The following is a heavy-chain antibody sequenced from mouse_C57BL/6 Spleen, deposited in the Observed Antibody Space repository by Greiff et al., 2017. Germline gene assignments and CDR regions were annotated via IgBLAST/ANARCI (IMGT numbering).Heavy chain of an antibody. CDR2: IDPSDSYT. CDR1: GYTFTSYW. V-gene: IGHV1-69*01. CDR3: ARGSPYYFDY. J-gene: IGHJ2*01. D-gene: IGHD1-1*02. Sequence: QVQLQQPGAELVMPGASVKLSCKASGYTFTSYWMHWVKQRPGQGLEWIGEIDPSDSYTNYNQKFKGKSTLTVDKSSSTAYMQLSSLTSEDSAVXYCARGSPYYFDYWGQGTTLTGSS.